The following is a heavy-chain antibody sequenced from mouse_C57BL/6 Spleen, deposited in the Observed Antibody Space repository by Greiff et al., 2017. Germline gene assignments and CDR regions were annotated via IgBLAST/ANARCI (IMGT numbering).Heavy chain of an antibody. J-gene: IGHJ2*01. CDR2: INYDGSST. Sequence: EVKVVESEGGLVQPGSSMKLSCTASGFTFSDYYMAWVRQVPEKGLEWVANINYDGSSTYYLDSLKSRFIISRDNATNILYLQMSSLKSEDTATYYCARIREGSYYSNSYYFDYWGQGTTLTVSS. CDR1: GFTFSDYY. D-gene: IGHD2-5*01. CDR3: ARIREGSYYSNSYYFDY. V-gene: IGHV5-16*01.